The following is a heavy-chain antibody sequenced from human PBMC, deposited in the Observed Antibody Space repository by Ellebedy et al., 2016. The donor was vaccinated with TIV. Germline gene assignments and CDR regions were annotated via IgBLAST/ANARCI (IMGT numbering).Heavy chain of an antibody. CDR1: GYTFTTHG. CDR2: ISPYNGDT. J-gene: IGHJ4*02. V-gene: IGHV1-18*01. CDR3: ARDWDTALVQGTFDY. Sequence: ASVKVSCKASGYTFTTHGITWVRQAPGQGLEWMGWISPYNGDTNYAQKLQGRVSMTIDTSTSTAYMELSSLRSDDTAVYYCARDWDTALVQGTFDYWGQGTLVTVSS. D-gene: IGHD5-18*01.